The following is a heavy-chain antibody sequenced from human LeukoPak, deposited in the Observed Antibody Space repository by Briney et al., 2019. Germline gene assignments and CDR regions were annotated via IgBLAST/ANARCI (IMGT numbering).Heavy chain of an antibody. V-gene: IGHV3-30*18. J-gene: IGHJ5*02. Sequence: PGGSLRLSCAASGFTFSSYGMHWVRQAPGKGLEWVAVISYDGSNKYYADSVKGRFTISRDNSKNTLYLQMNSLRAEDTAVYYCAKPQAVNWFDPWGQGTLVTVSS. CDR3: AKPQAVNWFDP. CDR1: GFTFSSYG. CDR2: ISYDGSNK. D-gene: IGHD2-15*01.